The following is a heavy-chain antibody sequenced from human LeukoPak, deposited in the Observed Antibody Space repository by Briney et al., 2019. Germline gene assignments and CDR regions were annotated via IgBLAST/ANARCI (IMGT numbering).Heavy chain of an antibody. CDR3: ARDRYCSGGSCYVEGYFDY. CDR2: IYYSGST. D-gene: IGHD2-15*01. J-gene: IGHJ4*02. CDR1: GGSISSSSYY. Sequence: PSETLSLTCTVSGGSISSSSYYWGWIRQPPGKGLEWIGSIYYSGSTYYNPSLKSRVTISVDTSKNQFYLKLSSVTAADTAVYYCARDRYCSGGSCYVEGYFDYWGQGTLVTVSS. V-gene: IGHV4-39*07.